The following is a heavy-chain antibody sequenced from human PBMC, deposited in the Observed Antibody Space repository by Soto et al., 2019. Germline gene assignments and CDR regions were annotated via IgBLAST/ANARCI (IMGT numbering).Heavy chain of an antibody. Sequence: GGSLRLSCAASGFTFSNYGMIWARQAPGKGLEWVTHINSAAEVISYSDSVRGRFTVSRDDAKNSLYLQMNSLRADDTAIYYFARDPDGIKDFDFWGRGALVTVAS. CDR2: INSAAEVI. J-gene: IGHJ4*01. V-gene: IGHV3-48*04. D-gene: IGHD1-20*01. CDR1: GFTFSNYG. CDR3: ARDPDGIKDFDF.